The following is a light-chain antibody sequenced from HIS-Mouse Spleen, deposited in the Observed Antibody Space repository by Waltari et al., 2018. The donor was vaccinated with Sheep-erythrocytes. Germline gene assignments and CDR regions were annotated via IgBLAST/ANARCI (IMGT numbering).Light chain of an antibody. CDR3: CSYAGSSTWV. V-gene: IGLV2-23*01. CDR1: SSDVGRYNL. J-gene: IGLJ3*02. CDR2: EGS. Sequence: QSALTQPASVSGSPGQSITISCTGTSSDVGRYNLVSWYPQHPGKAPKPMIYEGSKRPSGVSNRFSGSKSGNTASLTISGLQAEDEADYYCCSYAGSSTWVFGGGTKLTVL.